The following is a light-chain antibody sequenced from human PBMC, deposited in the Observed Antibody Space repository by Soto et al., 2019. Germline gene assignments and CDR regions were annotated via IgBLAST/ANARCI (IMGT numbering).Light chain of an antibody. Sequence: QSALTQVASVSGSPGQSITISCTGTSTDVGGYDYVSWYQQHPGKAPKLMIYNINYRPSGVSHRFSGSKSGNTAYLIISGLPDEDEANYYYSSYTNPNDVVFGDGTKLTVL. CDR1: STDVGGYDY. CDR3: SSYTNPNDVV. J-gene: IGLJ2*01. V-gene: IGLV2-14*03. CDR2: NIN.